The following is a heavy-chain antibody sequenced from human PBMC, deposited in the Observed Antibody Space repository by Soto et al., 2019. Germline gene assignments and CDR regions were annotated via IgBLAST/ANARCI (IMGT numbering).Heavy chain of an antibody. Sequence: QVQLVQSGAEVKKPGSSVKVSCKASGGTFSSYSISWVRQAPGQGLEWMGRIIPILGIANYAQKFQGRVTITADKSTSTAYMELSSLRSEDTAVYYCARDSPYYYYGMDVWGQGTTVTVSS. CDR1: GGTFSSYS. CDR3: ARDSPYYYYGMDV. J-gene: IGHJ6*02. V-gene: IGHV1-69*08. CDR2: IIPILGIA.